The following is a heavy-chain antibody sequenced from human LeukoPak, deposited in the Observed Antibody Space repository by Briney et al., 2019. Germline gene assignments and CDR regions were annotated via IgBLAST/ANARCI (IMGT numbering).Heavy chain of an antibody. V-gene: IGHV4-59*01. Sequence: SETLSLTCTVSGDSMNNFHWIWIRQRPGKGLEWIGHMYLSGITILSPSLKSRASMSLDTSRNQFSLSLTSVTAADTAVYYCAGVPGSRPFRWLDPWGHGTLVTVSS. D-gene: IGHD3-10*01. CDR1: GDSMNNFH. J-gene: IGHJ5*02. CDR3: AGVPGSRPFRWLDP. CDR2: MYLSGIT.